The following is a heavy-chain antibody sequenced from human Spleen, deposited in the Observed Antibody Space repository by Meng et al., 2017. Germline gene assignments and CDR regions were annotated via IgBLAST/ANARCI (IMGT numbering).Heavy chain of an antibody. CDR2: IVPIFGTP. CDR1: GYTLSSDG. V-gene: IGHV1-69*06. D-gene: IGHD3-9*01. J-gene: IGHJ4*02. Sequence: QGRLLQLGAEVKKPGASVKASCEASGYTLSSDGFSWVRQAPGQGLEWVGGIVPIFGTPDYAQKFQGRVTITADKSTSTAYMELSSLRSEDTAMYYCASRDDFLTGADYWGQGSLVTVSS. CDR3: ASRDDFLTGADY.